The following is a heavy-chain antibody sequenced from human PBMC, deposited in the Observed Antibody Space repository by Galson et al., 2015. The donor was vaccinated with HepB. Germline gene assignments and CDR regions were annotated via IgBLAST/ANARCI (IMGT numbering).Heavy chain of an antibody. D-gene: IGHD3-22*01. CDR3: AGGYYDSSGYSDAFDI. Sequence: LRLSCAASGFTFSSYSMNWVRQAPGKGLGWVSSISSSSSYIYYADSVKGRFTISRDNAKNSLYLQMNSLRAEDTAVYYCAGGYYDSSGYSDAFDIWGQGTMVTVSS. CDR1: GFTFSSYS. V-gene: IGHV3-21*01. J-gene: IGHJ3*02. CDR2: ISSSSSYI.